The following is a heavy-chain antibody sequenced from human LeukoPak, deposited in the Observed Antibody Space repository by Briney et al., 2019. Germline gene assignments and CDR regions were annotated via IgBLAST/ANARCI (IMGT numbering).Heavy chain of an antibody. V-gene: IGHV4-30-2*01. J-gene: IGHJ4*02. CDR2: IYHSGST. Sequence: KSSETLSLTCTVSGGSISSGGYYWSWIRQPPGKGLEWIGYIYHSGSTYYNPSLKSRVTISVDTSKNQFSLKLSSVTAADTAVYYCARQSDSSGGGDFDYWGQGTLVTVSS. D-gene: IGHD6-19*01. CDR3: ARQSDSSGGGDFDY. CDR1: GGSISSGGYY.